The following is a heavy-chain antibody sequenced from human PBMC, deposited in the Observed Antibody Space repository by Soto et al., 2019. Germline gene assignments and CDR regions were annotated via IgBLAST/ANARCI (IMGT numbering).Heavy chain of an antibody. D-gene: IGHD1-1*01. Sequence: LFITCTVSGASMTISDFLGGWVSQSTGKGLEWIGGIDYSVSAYYNPSLCSRATVSVDTYRDQFFLTVTSVTAADKAVYYCAIPLYANWAFXIWGNG. V-gene: IGHV4-39*01. CDR3: AIPLYANWAFXI. CDR1: GASMTISDFL. J-gene: IGHJ6*03. CDR2: IDYSVSA.